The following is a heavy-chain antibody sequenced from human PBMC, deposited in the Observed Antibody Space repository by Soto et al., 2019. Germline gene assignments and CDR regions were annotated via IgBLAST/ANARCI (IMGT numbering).Heavy chain of an antibody. J-gene: IGHJ4*02. V-gene: IGHV5-51*01. D-gene: IGHD3-3*01. CDR3: ARLPRDCNKTSCYYADH. Sequence: GESVKISWRGSGYDFNTNWFGWVSHLPGIGLEWVGIMYPGDSDTRYNPSLQGHVTLSVDVTVSTAFLQWRSLETSDTGMYFCARLPRDCNKTSCYYADHCGQGTQVTVSS. CDR2: MYPGDSDT. CDR1: GYDFNTNW.